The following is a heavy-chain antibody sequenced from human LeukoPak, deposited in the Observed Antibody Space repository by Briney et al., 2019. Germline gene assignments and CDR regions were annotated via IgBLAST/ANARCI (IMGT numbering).Heavy chain of an antibody. CDR3: ATDFYDTT. CDR2: IRSNSDGGTI. D-gene: IGHD3-22*01. J-gene: IGHJ5*02. V-gene: IGHV3-15*01. CDR1: GFTFSSYA. Sequence: GGSLRLSCAASGFTFSSYAMSWVRQAPGKGLEWVGRIRSNSDGGTIDYAAPVKGRFALSRDDSKNTLYLQMNSLQTEDTAVYYCATDFYDTTWGQGTLVTVSS.